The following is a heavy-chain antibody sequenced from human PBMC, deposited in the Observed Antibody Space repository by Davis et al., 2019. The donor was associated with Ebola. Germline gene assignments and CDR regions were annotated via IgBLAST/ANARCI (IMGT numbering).Heavy chain of an antibody. V-gene: IGHV3-66*01. D-gene: IGHD3-10*01. CDR3: ARDRGAVGFGELLLSSYYYGMDV. J-gene: IGHJ6*02. CDR1: GFTVSSNY. Sequence: GESLKISCAASGFTVSSNYMSWVRQAPGKGLEWGSVIYSGGSTYYADSVKGRFTISRDNSKNTLYLQMNSLRAEDTAVYYFARDRGAVGFGELLLSSYYYGMDVWGQGTTVTVSS. CDR2: IYSGGST.